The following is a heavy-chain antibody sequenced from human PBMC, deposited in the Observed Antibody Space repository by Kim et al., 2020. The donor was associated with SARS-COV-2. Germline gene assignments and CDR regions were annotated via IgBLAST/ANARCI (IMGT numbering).Heavy chain of an antibody. J-gene: IGHJ2*01. D-gene: IGHD3-3*01. V-gene: IGHV3-21*01. CDR1: GFTFSSYS. Sequence: GGSLRLSCAASGFTFSSYSMNWVRQAPGKGLEWVSFISSSSSYIYYADSVKGRFTISRDNAKNSLYLQMNSLRAEDTAVYYCARRSGYYVLAEEGYFDLWGRGTLVTVSS. CDR3: ARRSGYYVLAEEGYFDL. CDR2: ISSSSSYI.